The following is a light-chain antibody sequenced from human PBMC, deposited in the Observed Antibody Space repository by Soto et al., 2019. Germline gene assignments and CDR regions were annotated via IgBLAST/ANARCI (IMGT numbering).Light chain of an antibody. CDR3: FSFTSHSSHYV. V-gene: IGLV2-14*01. Sequence: QSALTQPASVSGSPGQSITISCTGTISDVGGHGYVSWYQQHPGKAPKLMIYEVTYRPSGVSDRFSGSKSGNTASLTISGLQAEDEAAYYCFSFTSHSSHYVFGTGTKLTVL. CDR1: ISDVGGHGY. J-gene: IGLJ1*01. CDR2: EVT.